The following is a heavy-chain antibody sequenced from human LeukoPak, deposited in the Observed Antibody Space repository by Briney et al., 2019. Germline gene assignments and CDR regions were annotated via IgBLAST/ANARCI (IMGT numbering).Heavy chain of an antibody. CDR2: IYSSGST. CDR3: ARDRSSSWSNWFDP. CDR1: GGSISNYF. D-gene: IGHD6-13*01. J-gene: IGHJ5*02. V-gene: IGHV4-4*07. Sequence: SETLSLTCTVSGGSISNYFWSWIRQPAGKGLEWIGRIYSSGSTYYNPSLKSRVTTSVDTSKTQFSLKLSSVTAADTAVYYCARDRSSSWSNWFDPWGQGTLVTVSS.